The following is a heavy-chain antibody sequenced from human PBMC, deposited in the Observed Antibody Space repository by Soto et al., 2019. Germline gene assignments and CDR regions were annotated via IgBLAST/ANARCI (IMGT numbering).Heavy chain of an antibody. D-gene: IGHD1-26*01. V-gene: IGHV3-72*01. CDR1: GFIFSDHY. CDR2: VRDKANGYTT. J-gene: IGHJ4*02. CDR3: VRNLASCGTYYIDY. Sequence: EVQLVESGGGLVEPGGSLRLSCAASGFIFSDHYMDWVRQAPGKGLEWIGRVRDKANGYTTEYAASVRGRFTVSRDDSKNSLDLQMNSLQIEDTAMYYGVRNLASCGTYYIDYWGQGTLVTVSS.